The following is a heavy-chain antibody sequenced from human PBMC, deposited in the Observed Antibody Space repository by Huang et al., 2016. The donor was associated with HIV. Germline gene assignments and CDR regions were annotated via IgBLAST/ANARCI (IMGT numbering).Heavy chain of an antibody. CDR2: IDWDDDK. D-gene: IGHD3-10*01. CDR3: ARITKSSYYYGSGSYDWFDP. Sequence: QVTLRESGPALVKPTQTLTLTCTFSGFSLSTSGMCVSWIRQPPGKALAWLALIDWDDDKYYSTSLKTRLTITKDTSKNQVVLTMTNMDPVDTATYYCARITKSSYYYGSGSYDWFDPWGQGTLVTVSS. J-gene: IGHJ5*02. CDR1: GFSLSTSGMC. V-gene: IGHV2-70*01.